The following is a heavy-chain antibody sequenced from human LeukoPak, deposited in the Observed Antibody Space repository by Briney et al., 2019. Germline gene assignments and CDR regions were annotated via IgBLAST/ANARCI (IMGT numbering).Heavy chain of an antibody. D-gene: IGHD2/OR15-2a*01. Sequence: PGGSLRLSCAASGFTFDDYAMHWVRHFPGKGLEWVSLVSGDGTRTYYADSVKGRFTISRDNSKNSQYLQMNSLRTEDTALYYCAKAKWGIYFHFGMDVWGQGTTVTVSS. CDR2: VSGDGTRT. CDR1: GFTFDDYA. J-gene: IGHJ6*02. V-gene: IGHV3-43*02. CDR3: AKAKWGIYFHFGMDV.